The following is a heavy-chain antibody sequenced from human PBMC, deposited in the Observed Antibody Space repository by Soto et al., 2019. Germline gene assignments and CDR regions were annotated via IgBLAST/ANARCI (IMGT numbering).Heavy chain of an antibody. D-gene: IGHD3-3*01. CDR2: IIPIFGTA. Sequence: QVQLVQSGAEVKKPGSSVKVSCKASGGTFSSYAISWVRQAPGQGLEWMGGIIPIFGTANYAQKFQGRVTITADKSTSTAYMELSSLRSEDTAVYYCARGPIFGVVIMTYYGMDVWGQGTTITVSS. J-gene: IGHJ6*02. CDR1: GGTFSSYA. V-gene: IGHV1-69*06. CDR3: ARGPIFGVVIMTYYGMDV.